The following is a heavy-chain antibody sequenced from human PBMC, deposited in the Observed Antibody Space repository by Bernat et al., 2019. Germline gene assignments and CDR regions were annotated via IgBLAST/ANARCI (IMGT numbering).Heavy chain of an antibody. J-gene: IGHJ4*02. CDR3: ARDQGGKYYYGSGNPTH. CDR2: IWYDGSNK. CDR1: GFTFSGYG. Sequence: QVQLVESGGGVVQPGRSLRLSCAASGFTFSGYGMHWVRQAPGKGLEWVAVIWYDGSNKYYADSVKGRFTISRDNSKNTLYLQMNSLRAEDTAVYYCARDQGGKYYYGSGNPTHWGQGTLVTVSS. V-gene: IGHV3-33*01. D-gene: IGHD3-10*01.